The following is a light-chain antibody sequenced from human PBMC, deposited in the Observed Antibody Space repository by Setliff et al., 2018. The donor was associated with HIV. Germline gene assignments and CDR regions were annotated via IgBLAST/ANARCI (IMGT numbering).Light chain of an antibody. Sequence: QSALTQPASVSGSPGQSITISCTGTSSDVGSYNRVSWYQPHPGKAPKVIIYEVNKRPSGVSNRFSGSKSGNTASLTISGLQAEDESDYYCCSYAESSPVVFGGGTKVTVL. J-gene: IGLJ2*01. V-gene: IGLV2-23*02. CDR3: CSYAESSPVV. CDR2: EVN. CDR1: SSDVGSYNR.